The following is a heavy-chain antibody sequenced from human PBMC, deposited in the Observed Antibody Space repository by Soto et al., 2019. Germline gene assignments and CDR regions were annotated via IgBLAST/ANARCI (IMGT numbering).Heavy chain of an antibody. J-gene: IGHJ4*02. V-gene: IGHV5-51*01. D-gene: IGHD6-19*01. CDR1: GYSFFSHW. Sequence: GESLKISCKGSGYSFFSHWIGWVRQMPGKGLEWVGIIYPADSETRYSPSFQGQVTISADKSISTAYLQWSSLKASDTAMYYCARAVAGRFDYWGQGTLVTVSS. CDR3: ARAVAGRFDY. CDR2: IYPADSET.